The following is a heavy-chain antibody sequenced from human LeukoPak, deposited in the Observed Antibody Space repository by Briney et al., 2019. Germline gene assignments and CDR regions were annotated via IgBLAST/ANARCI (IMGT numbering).Heavy chain of an antibody. Sequence: GGSLRLSRAASGFTFSSYAMSWVRQAPGKGLEWVSAISGSGGSTYYADSVKGRFTISRDNSKNTLYLQMNSLRAEDTAVYYCAKDRRGYSYGPQGYWGQGTLVTVSS. J-gene: IGHJ4*02. CDR1: GFTFSSYA. V-gene: IGHV3-23*01. CDR3: AKDRRGYSYGPQGY. D-gene: IGHD5-18*01. CDR2: ISGSGGST.